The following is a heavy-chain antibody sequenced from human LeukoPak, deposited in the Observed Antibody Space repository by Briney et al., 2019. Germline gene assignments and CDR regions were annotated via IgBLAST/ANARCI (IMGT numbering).Heavy chain of an antibody. CDR3: ARDYGGSSPFNY. V-gene: IGHV3-48*03. CDR1: GFTFSSYE. Sequence: GGSLRLSCAASGFTFSSYEMHWVRQPPGKGLEWVSYISSSDSTIYYADSVKGRFTISRDNAKNSLYLQMNSLRAEDTAVYYCARDYGGSSPFNYWGQGTLVTVSS. J-gene: IGHJ4*02. CDR2: ISSSDSTI. D-gene: IGHD4-23*01.